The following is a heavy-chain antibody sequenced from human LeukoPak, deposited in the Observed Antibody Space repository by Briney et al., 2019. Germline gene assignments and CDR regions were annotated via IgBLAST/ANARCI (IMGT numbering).Heavy chain of an antibody. CDR2: IWYDGSNK. CDR3: AKTFGTRTNDYFYMDV. Sequence: PGGSLRLSCAASGFAFSSYGMHWVRQAPGKGLEWVALIWYDGSNKYYADSVRGRFTISRDNSENTVYLQMNSLRAEDTAVYYCAKTFGTRTNDYFYMDVWGKGTTVTVSS. CDR1: GFAFSSYG. V-gene: IGHV3-33*06. D-gene: IGHD1-14*01. J-gene: IGHJ6*03.